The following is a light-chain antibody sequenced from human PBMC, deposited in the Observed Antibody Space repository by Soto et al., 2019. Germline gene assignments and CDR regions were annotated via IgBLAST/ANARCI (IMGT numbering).Light chain of an antibody. CDR1: QSVLYSSNNKNY. V-gene: IGKV4-1*01. Sequence: DIVMTQSPDSLAVSLGERATINSKSSQSVLYSSNNKNYLAWYQQKPGQPPKLLIYWASTRESGVPDRFSGSGSGTDFTLTISSLQAEDVAVYYCQQYYSTPVWTFGQGTKVEIK. J-gene: IGKJ1*01. CDR2: WAS. CDR3: QQYYSTPVWT.